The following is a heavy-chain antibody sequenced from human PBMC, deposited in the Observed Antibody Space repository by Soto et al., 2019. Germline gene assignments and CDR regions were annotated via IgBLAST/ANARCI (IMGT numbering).Heavy chain of an antibody. CDR2: IIPIFGTA. Sequence: SVKVSCKASGGTFSSYAISWVRQAPGQGLEWMGGIIPIFGTANYAQKFQGRVTITADESTSTAYMELSSLRSEDTAVYYCARDVLSSSAPLFYYGMDVWGQGTTVTVSS. D-gene: IGHD6-6*01. CDR3: ARDVLSSSAPLFYYGMDV. V-gene: IGHV1-69*13. J-gene: IGHJ6*02. CDR1: GGTFSSYA.